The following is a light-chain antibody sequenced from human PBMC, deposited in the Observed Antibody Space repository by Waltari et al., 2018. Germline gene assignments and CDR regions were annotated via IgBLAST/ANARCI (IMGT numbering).Light chain of an antibody. J-gene: IGKJ1*01. CDR1: QSVGSSY. Sequence: EIVLTQSPGTLSLSPGERATLSCRAIQSVGSSYLAWYQQKPGQAPRVLIHGASYRATGIPDRFSGSGSGTDFTLTISRLEPEDFAVYYCQQYGSSPWTFGQGTKVEIK. V-gene: IGKV3-20*01. CDR3: QQYGSSPWT. CDR2: GAS.